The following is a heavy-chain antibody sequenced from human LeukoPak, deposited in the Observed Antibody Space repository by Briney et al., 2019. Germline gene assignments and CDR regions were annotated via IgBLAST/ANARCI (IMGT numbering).Heavy chain of an antibody. J-gene: IGHJ4*02. CDR1: GGSISSSSYY. V-gene: IGHV4-39*07. Sequence: SETLSLICTVSGGSISSSSYYWGWIRQPPGKGLEWIGSIYYSGSTYYNPSLKSRVTISVDTSKNQFSLKLSSVTAADTAVYYCARDFLGCSSTSCYRPFDYWGQGTLVTVSS. D-gene: IGHD2-2*02. CDR3: ARDFLGCSSTSCYRPFDY. CDR2: IYYSGST.